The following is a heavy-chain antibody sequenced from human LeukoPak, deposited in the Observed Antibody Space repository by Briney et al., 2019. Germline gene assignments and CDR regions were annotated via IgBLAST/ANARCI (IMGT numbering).Heavy chain of an antibody. CDR1: GGSISSSSYY. J-gene: IGHJ4*02. Sequence: PSETLSLTCTVSGGSISSSSYYWGWIRQPPGKGLEWIGSIYYSGSTYYNPSLKSRVTISVDTSKNQFSLKLSSVTAADTAVYYCARGRGYSGYDYVYWGQGTLVTVSS. CDR2: IYYSGST. CDR3: ARGRGYSGYDYVY. D-gene: IGHD5-12*01. V-gene: IGHV4-39*07.